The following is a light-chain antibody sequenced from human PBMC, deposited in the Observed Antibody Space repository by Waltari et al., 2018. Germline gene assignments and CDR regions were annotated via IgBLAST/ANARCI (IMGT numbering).Light chain of an antibody. V-gene: IGLV2-14*03. J-gene: IGLJ1*01. CDR1: SSDIGSFNY. Sequence: QSALTQPASVSGSPGQSITISCTGTSSDIGSFNYVSWYQQYPGKAPKLIIFDVSNRPSVISDRFSGSKSGNTASLTISGLQAEDEADYIYTSYTTTDTLYVFGTGTQVTVL. CDR2: DVS. CDR3: TSYTTTDTLYV.